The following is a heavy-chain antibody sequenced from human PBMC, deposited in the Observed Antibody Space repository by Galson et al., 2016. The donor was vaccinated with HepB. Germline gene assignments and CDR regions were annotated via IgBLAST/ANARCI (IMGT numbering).Heavy chain of an antibody. CDR3: AKDRGGVFSAYHFDS. D-gene: IGHD3-22*01. J-gene: IGHJ4*02. V-gene: IGHV3-23*01. Sequence: SLRLSCAASGFIFSNYAMSWVRPAPGKGLEWVSTITDDGVGTFYADSVEGRFTISRDNSKNTLFLQMNRLSAEDTALYYCAKDRGGVFSAYHFDSWGQGALVPVSS. CDR1: GFIFSNYA. CDR2: ITDDGVGT.